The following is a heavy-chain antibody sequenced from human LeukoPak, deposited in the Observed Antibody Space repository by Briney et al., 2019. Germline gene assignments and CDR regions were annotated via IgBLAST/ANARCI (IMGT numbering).Heavy chain of an antibody. CDR2: INPSGGST. CDR1: GYTFTSYY. V-gene: IGHV1-46*01. D-gene: IGHD6-6*01. Sequence: EASVKVSCKASGYTFTSYYMHWVRQAPGQGLEWMGIINPSGGSTSYAQEFQGRVTMTRNTSISTAYMELSSLRSEDTAVYYCASRSLFEYSSSFLDPWGQGTLVTVSS. CDR3: ASRSLFEYSSSFLDP. J-gene: IGHJ5*02.